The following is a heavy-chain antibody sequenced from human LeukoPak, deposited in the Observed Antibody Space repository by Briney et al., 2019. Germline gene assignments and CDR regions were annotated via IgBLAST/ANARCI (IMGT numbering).Heavy chain of an antibody. CDR3: ARDSSGYSIYYYYGMDV. D-gene: IGHD3-22*01. Sequence: QTGGSLRLSCASSGFTFSSDWMSWVRQAPGKGLEWVANIKQDGSEKYYVDSVKGRFTIPRDNAKNSLYLQRNSLRAEDTAVYYCARDSSGYSIYYYYGMDVWAQGTTVTVSS. V-gene: IGHV3-7*01. CDR1: GFTFSSDW. J-gene: IGHJ6*02. CDR2: IKQDGSEK.